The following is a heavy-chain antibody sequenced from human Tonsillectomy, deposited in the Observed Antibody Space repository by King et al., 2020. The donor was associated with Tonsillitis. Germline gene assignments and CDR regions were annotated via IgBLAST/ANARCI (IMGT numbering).Heavy chain of an antibody. CDR2: IRHSGST. V-gene: IGHV4-34*01. CDR3: ARLQRKTVFYYDSTDSRKGYYFDY. CDR1: VESFSAHY. Sequence: VQLQQWGAGLLTPSETLSLTCAVSVESFSAHYWNGIRHPPGKGLEWIGEIRHSGSTNYNPSLKRRVTMSVDTSKNQISLKLNTVTAADTAVYYCARLQRKTVFYYDSTDSRKGYYFDYWAQGTLVTVSS. J-gene: IGHJ4*02. D-gene: IGHD3-22*01.